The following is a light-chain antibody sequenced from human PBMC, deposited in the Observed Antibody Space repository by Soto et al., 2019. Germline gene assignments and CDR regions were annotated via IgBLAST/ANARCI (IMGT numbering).Light chain of an antibody. J-gene: IGKJ4*01. CDR3: QQYGTSPLT. Sequence: EIVLTQSPGTLPLSPGERATLSCRASQSVTSTYLAWYQQKPGQAPRLLIYGASHRATGIPGRFTGSGSGTDFTFIISRLEPEDLAVYYYQQYGTSPLTFGGGTKVEIK. V-gene: IGKV3-20*01. CDR1: QSVTSTY. CDR2: GAS.